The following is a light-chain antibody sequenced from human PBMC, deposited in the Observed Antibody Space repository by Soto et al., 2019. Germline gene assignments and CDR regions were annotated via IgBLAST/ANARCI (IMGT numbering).Light chain of an antibody. V-gene: IGKV3-11*01. CDR2: DAS. Sequence: EIVLTQSPATLSLSPGERATLSCRASQSVSSYLAWYQQKPGQAPRLLIYDASNRATGIPARFSGSGSGTDFTLTIRSLEPEDFAVYYCQQRSNWPPEGLTFGGGTKVEIK. CDR1: QSVSSY. CDR3: QQRSNWPPEGLT. J-gene: IGKJ4*01.